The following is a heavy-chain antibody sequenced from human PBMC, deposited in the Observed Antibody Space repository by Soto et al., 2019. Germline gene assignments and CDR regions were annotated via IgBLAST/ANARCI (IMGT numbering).Heavy chain of an antibody. Sequence: GGSLRLSCAASGFTFNDYWMNWVRQAPGKGLEWVANIKKEGGEKNYADSVQGRFTMSRDDTKKSTYLQMNSLRAEDTAVYFYVRSRGWIFDYWGQGGLVTVSS. CDR2: IKKEGGEK. CDR1: GFTFNDYW. CDR3: VRSRGWIFDY. D-gene: IGHD6-19*01. V-gene: IGHV3-7*03. J-gene: IGHJ4*02.